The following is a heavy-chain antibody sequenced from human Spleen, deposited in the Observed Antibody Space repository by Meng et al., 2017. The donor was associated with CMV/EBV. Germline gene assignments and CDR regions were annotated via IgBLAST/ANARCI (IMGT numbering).Heavy chain of an antibody. Sequence: GGSLRLSCAASGFSFSSHGMHWVRQAPGKGLEWVAIIWYDGTNKYHGDSVKGRFTISRDNSKNMVYLQMNSLRAEDTAVYYCARVGYCSSTSCYHPFDYWGQGTLVTVSS. V-gene: IGHV3-33*01. D-gene: IGHD2-2*01. J-gene: IGHJ4*02. CDR2: IWYDGTNK. CDR1: GFSFSSHG. CDR3: ARVGYCSSTSCYHPFDY.